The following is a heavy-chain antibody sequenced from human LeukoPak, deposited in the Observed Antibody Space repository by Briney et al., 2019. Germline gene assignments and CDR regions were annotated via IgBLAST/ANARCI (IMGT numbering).Heavy chain of an antibody. CDR2: FYYSGDT. D-gene: IGHD3-9*01. Sequence: SETLSLTCNVSGDSIRGFYWGWIRQPPGKGLEWVGYFYYSGDTNYNPALESRVIISVDTSKNQFSLKLSSLTAADTAVYYCASWNYDISTGHRYFDYWGQGTLVIVFS. V-gene: IGHV4-59*01. CDR1: GDSIRGFY. CDR3: ASWNYDISTGHRYFDY. J-gene: IGHJ4*02.